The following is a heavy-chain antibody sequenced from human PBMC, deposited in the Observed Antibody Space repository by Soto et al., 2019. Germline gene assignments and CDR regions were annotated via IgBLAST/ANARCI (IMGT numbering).Heavy chain of an antibody. CDR3: ARDAAAAGIFDY. D-gene: IGHD6-13*01. J-gene: IGHJ4*02. Sequence: ASVKVSCKASGYAFTSYYMHWVRQAPGQGLEWMGIINPSGGSTSYAQKFQGRVTMTRDTSTSTVYMELSSLRSEDTAVYYCARDAAAAGIFDYWGQGTLVTVSS. CDR2: INPSGGST. CDR1: GYAFTSYY. V-gene: IGHV1-46*03.